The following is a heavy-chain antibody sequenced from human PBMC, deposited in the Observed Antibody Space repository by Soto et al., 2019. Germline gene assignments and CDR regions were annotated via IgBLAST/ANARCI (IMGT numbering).Heavy chain of an antibody. D-gene: IGHD6-6*01. CDR2: IYYSGST. CDR3: ARVLAARDWSVDY. V-gene: IGHV4-30-4*08. Sequence: SETQSLTCTVSGGHIVTRGCYWIWIRKPPGKGLEWIGNIYYSGSTYYNPSLKSRVTISVDTSKNQFSLKLSSVTAADTAVYYCARVLAARDWSVDYWGQGTLVTVSS. CDR1: GGHIVTRGCY. J-gene: IGHJ4*02.